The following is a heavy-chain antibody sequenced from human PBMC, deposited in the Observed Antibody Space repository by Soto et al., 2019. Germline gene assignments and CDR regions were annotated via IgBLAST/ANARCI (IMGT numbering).Heavy chain of an antibody. CDR1: GFTFSSYG. Sequence: PGGSLRLSCTASGFTFSSYGMNWVRQAPGKGLEWVSSISSSSSTIYYADSVRGRITISRDNAKNSLYLQMNSLRDEDTAVYYCVREISVAGGHFDYWGQGTLVTVSS. CDR2: ISSSSSTI. V-gene: IGHV3-48*02. CDR3: VREISVAGGHFDY. D-gene: IGHD6-19*01. J-gene: IGHJ4*02.